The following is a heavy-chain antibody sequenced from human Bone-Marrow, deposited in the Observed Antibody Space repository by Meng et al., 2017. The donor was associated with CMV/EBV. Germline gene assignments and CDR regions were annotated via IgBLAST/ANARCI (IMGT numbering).Heavy chain of an antibody. V-gene: IGHV3-30*03. Sequence: SGFTFSSYGMHWVRQAPGKGLEWVAVISYDGSNKYYADSVKGRFTISRDNSKNTLYLQMNSLRAEDTAVYYCARNAYNYGYSYYFDYWGQGTLVTVSS. J-gene: IGHJ4*02. CDR1: GFTFSSYG. CDR3: ARNAYNYGYSYYFDY. D-gene: IGHD5-18*01. CDR2: ISYDGSNK.